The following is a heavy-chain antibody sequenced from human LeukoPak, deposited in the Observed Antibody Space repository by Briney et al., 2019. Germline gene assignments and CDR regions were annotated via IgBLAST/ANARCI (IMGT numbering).Heavy chain of an antibody. Sequence: GGSLRLSCAASGFTFSTYEMSWVRQAPGKGLEWVSYISTSGRTIYYADSVKGRFTISRDNAKNSLYLQMNSLRAEETAVYYCAREGGNFFFDYWGQGTLVTVSS. V-gene: IGHV3-48*03. CDR3: AREGGNFFFDY. J-gene: IGHJ4*02. CDR1: GFTFSTYE. CDR2: ISTSGRTI. D-gene: IGHD1-26*01.